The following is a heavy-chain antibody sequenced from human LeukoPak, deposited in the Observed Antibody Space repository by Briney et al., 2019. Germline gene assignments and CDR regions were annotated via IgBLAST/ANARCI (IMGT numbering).Heavy chain of an antibody. D-gene: IGHD3-9*01. Sequence: GGSLRLSCAASGFTFSSYGMHWVRQAPGKGLEWVAVISYDGSNKYYADSVKGRFTISRDNSKNTLYLQMNSLRAEDTAVYYCAKGASRYFDWFTYYYYGMDVWGQGTTATVSS. CDR3: AKGASRYFDWFTYYYYGMDV. CDR1: GFTFSSYG. V-gene: IGHV3-30*18. J-gene: IGHJ6*02. CDR2: ISYDGSNK.